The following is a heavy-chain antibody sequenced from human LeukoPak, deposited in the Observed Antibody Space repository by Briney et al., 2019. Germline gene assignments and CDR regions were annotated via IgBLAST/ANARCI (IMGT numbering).Heavy chain of an antibody. D-gene: IGHD3-22*01. CDR2: ISTNTGNP. Sequence: ASVKVSCKASGYTFTSYAMNWVRQAPGQGLEWMGWISTNTGNPTYAQGFTGRFVFSLDTSVSTAYLQISGLKAEDTAVYYCVRAAHDSSGYLQYYFDYWGQGTLVTVSS. V-gene: IGHV7-4-1*02. CDR1: GYTFTSYA. CDR3: VRAAHDSSGYLQYYFDY. J-gene: IGHJ4*02.